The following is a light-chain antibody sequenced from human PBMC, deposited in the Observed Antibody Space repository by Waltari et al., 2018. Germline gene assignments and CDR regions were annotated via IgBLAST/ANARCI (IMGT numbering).Light chain of an antibody. CDR2: EIN. V-gene: IGLV2-8*01. J-gene: IGLJ2*01. CDR1: SSDVGGYDY. Sequence: QSALTQPPSASGSPGQSVTISCTGTSSDVGGYDYVSWYQQHPGKAPKLMIYEINKRPPGVPNRFSGYRSGNPASLTVSGLRPEDEADYYCSSYAGSNRVIFGGGTKLTVL. CDR3: SSYAGSNRVI.